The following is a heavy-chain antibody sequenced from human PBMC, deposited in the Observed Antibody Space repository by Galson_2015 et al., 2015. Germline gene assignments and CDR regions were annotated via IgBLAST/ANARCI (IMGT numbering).Heavy chain of an antibody. D-gene: IGHD2-2*01. V-gene: IGHV1-46*04. J-gene: IGHJ4*02. CDR2: INRSGGST. CDR1: GFTFTSYD. CDR3: AIIHCSTASSSLDY. Sequence: SLKVSCAASGFTFTSYDIHWVRQAPGQGLEWVGVINRSGGSTSYAQSLQGRVTVTRDKSTSTVYMELRSLRSEDTAVYYCAIIHCSTASSSLDYWGQGTLVTVSS.